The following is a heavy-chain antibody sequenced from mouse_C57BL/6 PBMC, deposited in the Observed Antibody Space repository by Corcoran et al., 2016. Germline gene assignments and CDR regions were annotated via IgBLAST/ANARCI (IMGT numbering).Heavy chain of an antibody. V-gene: IGHV1-26*01. J-gene: IGHJ1*03. CDR3: ATDYEYDHWYFDV. CDR2: INPNNGGT. D-gene: IGHD2-4*01. CDR1: GYTFTDYY. Sequence: EVQLQQSGPELVKPGASVKISCKASGYTFTDYYMNWVKRSHGKSLEWIGDINPNNGGTSYNQKFKGKATLTVDKSSSTAYMELRSLTSEDSAVYYCATDYEYDHWYFDVWGTGTTVTVSS.